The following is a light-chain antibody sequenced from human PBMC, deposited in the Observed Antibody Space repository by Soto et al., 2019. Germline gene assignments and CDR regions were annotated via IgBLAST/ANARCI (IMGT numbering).Light chain of an antibody. CDR1: QDIRKY. J-gene: IGKJ5*01. CDR2: DAS. CDR3: QQYDNLPLI. Sequence: IQMTQSPSSLSASVGDRVTITCQATQDIRKYLNWYQQKPGKAPKLLIYDASSLETGVPSRFSGSGSGTDFTLTISSLQPEDFATYYFQQYDNLPLIFGQGTRLDIK. V-gene: IGKV1-33*01.